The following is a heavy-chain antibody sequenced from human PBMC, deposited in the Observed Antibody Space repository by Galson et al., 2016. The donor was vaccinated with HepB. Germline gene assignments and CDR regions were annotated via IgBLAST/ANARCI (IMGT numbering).Heavy chain of an antibody. D-gene: IGHD2-21*02. Sequence: SVKVSCKASGYTFTXXXVSXXXQAXXXGLXXMGXXXAYXDXTXXAQKXPGRVTITTDASTSTAYMDLRSLRSDDTAVYYCARDYGDDAYHFDYWGQGTLVTVSS. J-gene: IGHJ4*02. CDR1: GYTFTXXX. CDR3: ARDYGDDAYHFDY. CDR2: XXAYXDXT. V-gene: IGHV1-18*01.